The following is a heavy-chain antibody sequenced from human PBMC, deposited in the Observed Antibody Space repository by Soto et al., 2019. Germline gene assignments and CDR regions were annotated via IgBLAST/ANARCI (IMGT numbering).Heavy chain of an antibody. CDR2: INPIVSMS. V-gene: IGHV1-69*02. J-gene: IGHJ4*02. Sequence: QVQLVQSGTEVKKPGSSVKVSCKASGDTFSFYTINWVRQAPGLGLEWVGRINPIVSMSNYAQKFQGRVSKTADKPTNSAYMELRSLRSDDPAMYFCSASYGSGYRAFDYWGQGALVIVSS. D-gene: IGHD3-16*02. CDR1: GDTFSFYT. CDR3: SASYGSGYRAFDY.